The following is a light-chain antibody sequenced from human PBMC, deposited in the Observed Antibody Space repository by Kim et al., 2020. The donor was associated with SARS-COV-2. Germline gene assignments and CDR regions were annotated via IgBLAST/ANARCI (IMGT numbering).Light chain of an antibody. V-gene: IGLV1-47*01. J-gene: IGLJ1*01. CDR2: RNN. CDR1: SSNIGSNY. CDR3: AAWDDSLSGYV. Sequence: GQRVTISCSGSSSNIGSNYVYWYQQLPGTAPKLLIYRNNPRPSGVPDRFSGSKSGTSASLAISGLRSEDEADYYCAAWDDSLSGYVFGTGTQLTVL.